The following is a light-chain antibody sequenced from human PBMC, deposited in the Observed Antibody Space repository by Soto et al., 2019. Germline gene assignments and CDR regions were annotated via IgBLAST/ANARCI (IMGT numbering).Light chain of an antibody. CDR1: SSDVGGYNY. V-gene: IGLV2-14*03. CDR2: AVS. CDR3: SSYTPSSTYV. J-gene: IGLJ1*01. Sequence: QSALTQPASVSGSPGQSITTSCTGTSSDVGGYNYVSWYQQYPGKAPKLMIYAVSSRPSGVSNRFSGSKSGNTASLTISGLQAEDEADYHCSSYTPSSTYVFGTGTKVTVL.